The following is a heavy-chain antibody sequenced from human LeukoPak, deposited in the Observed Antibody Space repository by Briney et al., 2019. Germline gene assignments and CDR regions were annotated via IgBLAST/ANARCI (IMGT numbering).Heavy chain of an antibody. D-gene: IGHD3-16*02. CDR2: ISGSGGST. CDR3: AKALAVIAFDY. CDR1: GFTFSSYA. Sequence: GGSLRLSCAASGFTFSSYAMSWVRQAPGKGLEWVSGISGSGGSTYYADSMKGRFTISRDNSKDTLYLQMSSLRVEDTAVYFCAKALAVIAFDYWGQGTLVTVSS. V-gene: IGHV3-23*01. J-gene: IGHJ4*02.